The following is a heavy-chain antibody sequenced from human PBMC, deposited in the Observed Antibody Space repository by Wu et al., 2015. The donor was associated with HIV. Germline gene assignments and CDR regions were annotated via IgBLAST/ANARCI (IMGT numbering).Heavy chain of an antibody. CDR3: VGPYTGYAYDTFDV. CDR2: IIPIFDRI. CDR1: GGTLSSRA. V-gene: IGHV1-69*13. J-gene: IGHJ3*01. Sequence: QVQLVQSGAEMKKPGSSVKVSCKASGGTLSSRAISWVRQAPGQGFEWMGRIIPIFDRIHYKQKFQGRVVITADDATSTVYMELSSLSSDDTAVYYCVGPYTGYAYDTFDVWGQGTLVTVSS. D-gene: IGHD5-12*01.